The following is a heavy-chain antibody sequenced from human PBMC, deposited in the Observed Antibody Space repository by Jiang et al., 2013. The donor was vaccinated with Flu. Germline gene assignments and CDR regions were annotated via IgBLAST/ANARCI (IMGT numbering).Heavy chain of an antibody. CDR3: ARLDWSSGSFDY. D-gene: IGHD3-22*01. Sequence: KSRVTISVDTSKNQXSLKLSSVTAADTAVYYCARLDWSSGSFDYWGQGTLVTVSS. J-gene: IGHJ4*02. V-gene: IGHV4-39*01.